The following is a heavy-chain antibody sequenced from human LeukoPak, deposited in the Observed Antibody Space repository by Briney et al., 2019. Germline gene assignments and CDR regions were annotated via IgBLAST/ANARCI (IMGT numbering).Heavy chain of an antibody. Sequence: SETLSLTCTVSGGSISSYYWSWIRQPPGKGLEWIGYIYYSGSTNYNPSLKSRVTISVDTSKNQFSLKLSSVTAADTAVYYCARDSGPTYYDILTGYLGYYYMDVWGQGTLVTVSS. D-gene: IGHD3-9*01. CDR2: IYYSGST. V-gene: IGHV4-59*01. CDR3: ARDSGPTYYDILTGYLGYYYMDV. CDR1: GGSISSYY. J-gene: IGHJ6*03.